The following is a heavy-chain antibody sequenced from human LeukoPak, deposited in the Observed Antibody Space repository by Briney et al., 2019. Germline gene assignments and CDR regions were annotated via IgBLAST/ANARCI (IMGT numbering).Heavy chain of an antibody. J-gene: IGHJ4*02. Sequence: ASLRLSCAASGFTFSSYAMNWVRQAPGKRLEWVSGITGSGGSTCYADYVKGRFTISRDNSKNTLYLQMKSLRAEDTGVYYCAKGQGSDYLPTFDSWGQGTLVNVPS. CDR1: GFTFSSYA. CDR3: AKGQGSDYLPTFDS. V-gene: IGHV3-23*01. D-gene: IGHD4-11*01. CDR2: ITGSGGST.